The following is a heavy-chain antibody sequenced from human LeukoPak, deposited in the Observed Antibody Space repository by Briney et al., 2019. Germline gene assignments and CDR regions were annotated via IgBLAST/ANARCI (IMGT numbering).Heavy chain of an antibody. CDR3: ARSLKWNLVGFDY. CDR2: INDSGGNT. Sequence: GGSLRLSCAASGFTFSNYAMNWVRQAPGKGLEWVSVINDSGGNTFYADSVKGRFTISRDNSKNTLYPQMSSLRVEDTAVYYCARSLKWNLVGFDYWGQGTLVTVSS. J-gene: IGHJ4*02. V-gene: IGHV3-23*01. CDR1: GFTFSNYA. D-gene: IGHD1-1*01.